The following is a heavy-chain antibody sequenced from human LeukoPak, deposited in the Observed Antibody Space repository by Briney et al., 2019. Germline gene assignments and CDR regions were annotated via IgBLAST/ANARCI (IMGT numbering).Heavy chain of an antibody. D-gene: IGHD6-13*01. V-gene: IGHV3-30*03. CDR2: ISYDGSNK. Sequence: PGGSLRLSCAASGFTFSSYGMHWVRQAPGKGLEWVAVISYDGSNKYYADSVKGRFTISRDNSKNTLYLQMNSLRAEDTAVYYCARGSHRRYSSSWYSLWGQGTLVTVSS. CDR3: ARGSHRRYSSSWYSL. CDR1: GFTFSSYG. J-gene: IGHJ4*02.